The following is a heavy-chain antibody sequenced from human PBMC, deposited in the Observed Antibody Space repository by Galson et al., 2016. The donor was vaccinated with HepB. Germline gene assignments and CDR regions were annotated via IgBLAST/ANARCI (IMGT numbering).Heavy chain of an antibody. D-gene: IGHD1-14*01. CDR2: INAGGGT. Sequence: SLRLSCAVSGFTFSIYAMSWVQAPGKGLEWVSAINAGGGTTCADSMKGRFFISRDNSKNTLHLQMNSLRVEDTAMYYCAKARVRTTPYDVFDVWGLGTMVTVSS. CDR3: AKARVRTTPYDVFDV. CDR1: GFTFSIYA. V-gene: IGHV3-23*01. J-gene: IGHJ3*01.